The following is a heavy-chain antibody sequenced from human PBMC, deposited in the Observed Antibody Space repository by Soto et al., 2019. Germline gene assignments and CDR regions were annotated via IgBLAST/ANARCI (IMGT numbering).Heavy chain of an antibody. D-gene: IGHD3-22*01. CDR2: ISSSSSTV. CDR3: ARDFPDYYDSSGFDY. J-gene: IGHJ4*02. V-gene: IGHV3-48*02. Sequence: EVQLVESGGGLVQPGGSLRLSCAASGFTFSSYSMNWVRQAPGKGLEWVSYISSSSSTVYYADSVKGRFTISRDNAKNSLYLQMNSLRDEDTAVYYCARDFPDYYDSSGFDYWGQGTLVTVSS. CDR1: GFTFSSYS.